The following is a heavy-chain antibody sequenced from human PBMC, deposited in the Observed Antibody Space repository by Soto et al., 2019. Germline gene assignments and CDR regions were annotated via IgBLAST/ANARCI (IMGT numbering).Heavy chain of an antibody. CDR1: GFTFSSYA. J-gene: IGHJ4*02. CDR3: ARGYYYDSSALPS. D-gene: IGHD3-22*01. CDR2: ISYDGSNK. Sequence: GGSLRLSCAASGFTFSSYAMHWVRQAPGKGLEWVAVISYDGSNKYYAGSVKGRFTISRDNSKNTLYLQMNSLRAEDTAVYYCARGYYYDSSALPSWGQGTLVTVSS. V-gene: IGHV3-30-3*01.